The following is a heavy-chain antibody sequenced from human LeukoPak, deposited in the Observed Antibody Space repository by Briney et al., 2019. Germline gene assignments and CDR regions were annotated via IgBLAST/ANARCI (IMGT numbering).Heavy chain of an antibody. Sequence: PGRSLRLSCAASGFRFSSYGMHWVRQAPGKGLEWVAVISYDGSNKYYADSVKGRFTISRDNSKNTLFLQMNSLRAEDTALYYCAKDSAVAAQWDAFDIWGQGTMVTVSS. J-gene: IGHJ3*02. D-gene: IGHD6-19*01. V-gene: IGHV3-30*18. CDR2: ISYDGSNK. CDR3: AKDSAVAAQWDAFDI. CDR1: GFRFSSYG.